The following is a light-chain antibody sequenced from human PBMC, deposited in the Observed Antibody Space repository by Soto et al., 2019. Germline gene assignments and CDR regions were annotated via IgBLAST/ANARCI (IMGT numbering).Light chain of an antibody. CDR1: SSDVGNYNY. J-gene: IGLJ1*01. V-gene: IGLV2-14*01. CDR3: SSYTTSSTLV. Sequence: QSVLTQPASVSGSPGQSITISCTGTSSDVGNYNYVSWYQQYPGRVPKLLIYMVSNRPSGVSNRFSGSKSGHTASLTISGLQAEDEADYYCSSYTTSSTLVFGTGTKVTVL. CDR2: MVS.